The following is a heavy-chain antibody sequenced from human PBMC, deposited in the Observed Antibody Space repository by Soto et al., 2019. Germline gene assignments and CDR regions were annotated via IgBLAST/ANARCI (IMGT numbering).Heavy chain of an antibody. V-gene: IGHV4-31*03. CDR3: AQQIAATGTGRPFDI. Sequence: QVQLQESGPRLVKPSQTLSLTCTVSGGSISSGGYFWSWIRQHPEKGLDWIGSIYYSGTTYYNPSLKSRITMSIYTSKNQFSLELRSVTAADTAMYYCAQQIAATGTGRPFDIWGQGTMVTVSS. CDR1: GGSISSGGYF. D-gene: IGHD6-13*01. CDR2: IYYSGTT. J-gene: IGHJ3*02.